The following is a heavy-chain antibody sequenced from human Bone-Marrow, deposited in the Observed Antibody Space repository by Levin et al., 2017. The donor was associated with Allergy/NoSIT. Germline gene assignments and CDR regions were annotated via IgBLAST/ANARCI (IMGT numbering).Heavy chain of an antibody. V-gene: IGHV3-21*01. CDR2: VSRTSSFI. D-gene: IGHD1-26*01. CDR1: GFTFSNYT. J-gene: IGHJ4*02. Sequence: GESLKISCAGSGFTFSNYTMSWVRQAPGKGLEWVSLVSRTSSFIFYADSVTGRFTISRDNARNSVSLQMHGLSVDDTALYYCARGEVGATDYWGQGILVTVSS. CDR3: ARGEVGATDY.